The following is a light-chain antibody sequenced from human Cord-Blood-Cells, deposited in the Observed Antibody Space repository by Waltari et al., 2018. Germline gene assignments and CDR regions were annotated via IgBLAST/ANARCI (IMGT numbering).Light chain of an antibody. CDR2: WAS. Sequence: DVVMTQSPDSLAVSLCGRSTINCKSRQTDLYSGNNKHYLAWYQQKQRQPPKLLIYWASTRESGVPDRFSGSGSGTDFTLTLSSLPAEDVPVYYCQPDHSTPYTFRHGSKLELK. V-gene: IGKV4-1*01. CDR1: QTDLYSGNNKHY. CDR3: QPDHSTPYT. J-gene: IGKJ2*01.